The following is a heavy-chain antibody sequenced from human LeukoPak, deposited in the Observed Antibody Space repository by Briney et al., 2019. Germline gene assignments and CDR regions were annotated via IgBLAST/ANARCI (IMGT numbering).Heavy chain of an antibody. Sequence: PGGSLRLSCAASGFTFSSYAMSWVRQAPGKGLEWVSSMSPNGGSTYHADSVKGRFTISRDNSKNTLYLQMNSLRAEDTAVYYCAKAGGYCSSTSCYLFDWGQGTLVTVSS. D-gene: IGHD2-2*01. CDR2: MSPNGGST. CDR3: AKAGGYCSSTSCYLFD. J-gene: IGHJ4*02. CDR1: GFTFSSYA. V-gene: IGHV3-23*01.